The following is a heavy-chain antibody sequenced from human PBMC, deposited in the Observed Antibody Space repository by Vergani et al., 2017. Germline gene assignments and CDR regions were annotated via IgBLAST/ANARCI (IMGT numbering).Heavy chain of an antibody. D-gene: IGHD4-17*01. V-gene: IGHV3-23*04. CDR1: GFTFSSYA. Sequence: VQLVESGGGVVQPGRSLRLSCAASGFTFSSYAMSWVRQAPGKGLEWVSAISGSGGSTYYADSVKGRFTISRDNSKNTLYLQMNSLRAEDTAVYYCAKEATVTKIWGWYFDLWGRGTLVTVSS. J-gene: IGHJ2*01. CDR3: AKEATVTKIWGWYFDL. CDR2: ISGSGGST.